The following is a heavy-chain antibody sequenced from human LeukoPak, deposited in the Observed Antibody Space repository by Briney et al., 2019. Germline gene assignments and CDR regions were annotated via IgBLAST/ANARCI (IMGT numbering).Heavy chain of an antibody. Sequence: SETLSLTCAVYGGSFSGYYWSWIRQPPGKGLEWIGEINHSGSTNYNPSLKSRVTISVDTSKNQFSLKLSSVTAADTAVYYCARVDRKAVGLWGQGTLVTVSS. J-gene: IGHJ5*02. CDR3: ARVDRKAVGL. D-gene: IGHD2-15*01. V-gene: IGHV4-34*01. CDR2: INHSGST. CDR1: GGSFSGYY.